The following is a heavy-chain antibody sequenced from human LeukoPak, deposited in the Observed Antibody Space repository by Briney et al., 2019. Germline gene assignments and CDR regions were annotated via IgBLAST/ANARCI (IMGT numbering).Heavy chain of an antibody. J-gene: IGHJ5*02. Sequence: GGSLRLSCAASGFTFSTYWLSWVRQAPGKGLEWVANIKQDGSEQFYVDSVKGRFTISRDNAKNSLYLQMNNLRGEDMAVYYCARGRKVPAAMGNWFDPWGQGTLVTVSS. CDR2: IKQDGSEQ. CDR1: GFTFSTYW. V-gene: IGHV3-7*01. CDR3: ARGRKVPAAMGNWFDP. D-gene: IGHD2-2*01.